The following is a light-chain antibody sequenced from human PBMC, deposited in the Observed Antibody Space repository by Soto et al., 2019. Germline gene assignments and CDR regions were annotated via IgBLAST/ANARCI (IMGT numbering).Light chain of an antibody. J-gene: IGLJ2*01. CDR3: QTWGTGTVV. CDR1: SGHSSYA. V-gene: IGLV4-69*01. CDR2: LNSDGSH. Sequence: QAVVTQSPSASASLGASVKLTCTLSSGHSSYAIAWHQQQPEKGPRYLMKLNSDGSHSKGDGIPDRFSGSSSGAERYLTISSLQSEDEADYYCQTWGTGTVVFGGGTNLTVL.